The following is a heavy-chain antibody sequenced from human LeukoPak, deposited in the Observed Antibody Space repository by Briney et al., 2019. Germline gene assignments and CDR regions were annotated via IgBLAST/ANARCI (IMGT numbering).Heavy chain of an antibody. CDR2: INNTGTNI. D-gene: IGHD5-18*01. CDR1: GFTFSTYS. CDR3: ARGYNYAY. J-gene: IGHJ4*02. Sequence: GGSLRLSCVASGFTFSTYSMNWVRQAPGKGLEWISYINNTGTNINYADSVKGRFTISRDNAKNSLYLQMNSLRAEDTAVYYCARGYNYAYWGQGTLVTVSS. V-gene: IGHV3-48*01.